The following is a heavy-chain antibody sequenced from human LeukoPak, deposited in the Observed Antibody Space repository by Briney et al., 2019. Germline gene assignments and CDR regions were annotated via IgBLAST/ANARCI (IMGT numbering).Heavy chain of an antibody. CDR3: AKGHTADDAFDI. D-gene: IGHD4-17*01. V-gene: IGHV1-69*13. Sequence: ASVKVSCKASGGTFSSYPISWVRQAPGQGLEWMGGIIPIFGTANYAQKFQGRVTITADESTSTAYMELSSLRSEDTAVYYCAKGHTADDAFDIWGQGTMVTVSS. CDR1: GGTFSSYP. CDR2: IIPIFGTA. J-gene: IGHJ3*02.